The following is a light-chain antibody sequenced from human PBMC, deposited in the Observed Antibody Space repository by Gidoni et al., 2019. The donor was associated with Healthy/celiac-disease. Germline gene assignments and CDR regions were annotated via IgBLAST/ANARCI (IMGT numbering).Light chain of an antibody. J-gene: IGKJ2*04. Sequence: DSQMTQSPSSLSASVGDRVTITCRASQSISSYLNWYQQKPGKAPKLLIYAASSLQSGVPSRFSGSGSGTDFTLTISSLQPEDFATYYCQQSYSTLGMCSFGQGTKVEIK. CDR2: AAS. CDR3: QQSYSTLGMCS. CDR1: QSISSY. V-gene: IGKV1-39*01.